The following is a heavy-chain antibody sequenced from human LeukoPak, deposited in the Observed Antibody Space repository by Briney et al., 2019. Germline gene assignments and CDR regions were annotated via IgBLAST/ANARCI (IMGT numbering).Heavy chain of an antibody. J-gene: IGHJ5*02. D-gene: IGHD6-19*01. V-gene: IGHV3-30*18. Sequence: QPGRSLRLSCAASGFTFSSYGMHWVRQAPGKGLEWVAVIWYGGSNKYYADSVKGRFTISRDNTKNTLYLQMNSLRAEDTAVYYCAKARDSSGAPALDPWGQGTLVTVSS. CDR3: AKARDSSGAPALDP. CDR2: IWYGGSNK. CDR1: GFTFSSYG.